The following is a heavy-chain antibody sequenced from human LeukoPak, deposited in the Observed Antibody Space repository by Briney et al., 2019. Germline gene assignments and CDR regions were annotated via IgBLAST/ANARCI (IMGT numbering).Heavy chain of an antibody. Sequence: SETLSLTCTVSAYSISSGYYWGWIRQPPGKGLEWIGSIYYSGSTYYNSSLKSRVTISVDTSKNQFSLKLSSVTAADTAVYYCARRAVTFFDYWGQGTLVTVSS. J-gene: IGHJ4*02. CDR2: IYYSGST. D-gene: IGHD4-17*01. V-gene: IGHV4-38-2*02. CDR3: ARRAVTFFDY. CDR1: AYSISSGYY.